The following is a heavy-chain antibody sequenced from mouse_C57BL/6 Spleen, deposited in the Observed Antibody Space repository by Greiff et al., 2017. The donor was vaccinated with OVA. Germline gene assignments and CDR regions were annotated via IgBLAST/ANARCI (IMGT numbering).Heavy chain of an antibody. J-gene: IGHJ4*01. V-gene: IGHV5-17*01. Sequence: EVMLVESGGGLVKPGGSLKLSCAASGFTFSDYGMHWVRQAPEKGLEWVAYISSGSSTIYYADTVKGRFTISRDNAKNTLFLQMTSLRSEDTAMYYCARKEKGSSYAMDYWGQGTSVTVSS. CDR3: ARKEKGSSYAMDY. D-gene: IGHD1-1*01. CDR1: GFTFSDYG. CDR2: ISSGSSTI.